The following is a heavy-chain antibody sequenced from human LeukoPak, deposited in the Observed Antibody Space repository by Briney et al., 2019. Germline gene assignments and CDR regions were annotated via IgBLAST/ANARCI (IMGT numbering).Heavy chain of an antibody. Sequence: ASVKVSCKASGYTFTGYYMHWVRQAPGQGLEWTGWINPNSGGTNYAQKFQGRVTMTRDTSISTAYMELSRLRSDDTAVYYCARVGPTKWELLLKDYWGQGTLVTVSS. D-gene: IGHD1-26*01. CDR1: GYTFTGYY. J-gene: IGHJ4*02. CDR2: INPNSGGT. V-gene: IGHV1-2*02. CDR3: ARVGPTKWELLLKDY.